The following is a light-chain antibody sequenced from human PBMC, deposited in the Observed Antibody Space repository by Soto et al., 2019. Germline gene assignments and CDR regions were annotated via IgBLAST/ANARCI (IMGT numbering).Light chain of an antibody. V-gene: IGKV1-5*01. CDR1: QSIGRN. CDR2: TSS. Sequence: DIQMTQSPASLSASVGDRVTISCRASQSIGRNLNWYQQKPGKAPTLLMFTSSNLQSGVPSRFSGSGSGTEFTLTISSLQPDDFATYYCQQYNSYSYTFGQGTKLEIK. CDR3: QQYNSYSYT. J-gene: IGKJ2*01.